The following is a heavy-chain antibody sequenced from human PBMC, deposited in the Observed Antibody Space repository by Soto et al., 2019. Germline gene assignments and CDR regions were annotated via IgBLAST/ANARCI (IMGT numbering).Heavy chain of an antibody. CDR2: IIPIFGTA. Sequence: QVQLVQSGAEVKKPGSSVKVSCKASGGTFSSYAISWVRQAPGQGLEWMGGIIPIFGTANYAQKFQGRVTITADESTSTAYMELSSLRSEDTDVYYCARDSGDTAMVSYYYGMDVWGQGTTVTVSS. D-gene: IGHD5-18*01. CDR1: GGTFSSYA. CDR3: ARDSGDTAMVSYYYGMDV. J-gene: IGHJ6*02. V-gene: IGHV1-69*12.